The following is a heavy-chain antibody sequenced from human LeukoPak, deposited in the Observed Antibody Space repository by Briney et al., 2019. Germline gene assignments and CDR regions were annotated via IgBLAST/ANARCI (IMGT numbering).Heavy chain of an antibody. V-gene: IGHV3-30-3*01. CDR3: ARDRQQLVPDYYYYGMDV. Sequence: GRSLRLSCAASGFTFSSYAMHWVRQAPGKGLEWVAVISYDGSNKYYADSVKGRFTTSRDNSKNTLYLQMNSLRAEDTAVYYCARDRQQLVPDYYYYGMDVWGQGTTVTVSS. D-gene: IGHD6-13*01. J-gene: IGHJ6*02. CDR1: GFTFSSYA. CDR2: ISYDGSNK.